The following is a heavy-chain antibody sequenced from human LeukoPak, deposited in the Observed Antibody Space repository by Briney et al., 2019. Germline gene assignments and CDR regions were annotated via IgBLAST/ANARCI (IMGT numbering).Heavy chain of an antibody. V-gene: IGHV3-21*01. CDR1: GFTFSSYS. J-gene: IGHJ3*02. Sequence: GGSLRLSCAASGFTFSSYSMNRVRQAPGKGLEWVSSISSSSSYIYYADSVKGRFTISRDNAKNSLYLQMNSLRAEDTAVYYCARVLTVGATTDAFDIWGQGTMVTVSS. D-gene: IGHD1-26*01. CDR3: ARVLTVGATTDAFDI. CDR2: ISSSSSYI.